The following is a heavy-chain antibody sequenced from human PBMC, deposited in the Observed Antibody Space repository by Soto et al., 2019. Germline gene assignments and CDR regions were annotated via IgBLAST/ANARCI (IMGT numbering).Heavy chain of an antibody. V-gene: IGHV4-59*01. J-gene: IGHJ4*02. Sequence: SETLSVTCSFADGSSSSYFWSLIRQPPGKGLEWIGYIYYSGSTNYNPSLKSRATISIDTSKNQFSLKLSSVTAADTAVYYCARASSGWTQFAYWGQGTLVTVSS. CDR1: DGSSSSYF. CDR3: ARASSGWTQFAY. D-gene: IGHD6-19*01. CDR2: IYYSGST.